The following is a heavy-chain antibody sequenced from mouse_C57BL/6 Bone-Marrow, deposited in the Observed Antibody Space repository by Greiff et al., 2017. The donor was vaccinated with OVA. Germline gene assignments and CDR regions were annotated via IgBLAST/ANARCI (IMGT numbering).Heavy chain of an antibody. CDR1: GFTFSDYY. CDR2: ISNGGGST. D-gene: IGHD6-2*01. Sequence: EVKLEESGGGLVQPGGSLKLSCAASGFTFSDYYMYWVRQTPEKRLEWVAYISNGGGSTYYPDTVKGRFTISRDNAKNTLYLQMSRLKSEDTAMYYCARQVSYYFDYWGQGTTLTVSS. CDR3: ARQVSYYFDY. J-gene: IGHJ2*01. V-gene: IGHV5-12*01.